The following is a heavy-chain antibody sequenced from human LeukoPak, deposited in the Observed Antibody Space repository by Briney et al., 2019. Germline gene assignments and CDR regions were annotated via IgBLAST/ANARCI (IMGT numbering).Heavy chain of an antibody. J-gene: IGHJ6*03. CDR3: ARLNSSWYRGYYYYMDV. V-gene: IGHV4-39*07. Sequence: SETLSLTCTVSGGSISSSSYYWGWIRQPPGKGLEWIGSIYYSGSAYYNPSLKSRVTISVDTSKNQFSLKLSSVTAADTAVYYCARLNSSWYRGYYYYMDVWGKGTTVTISS. D-gene: IGHD6-13*01. CDR2: IYYSGSA. CDR1: GGSISSSSYY.